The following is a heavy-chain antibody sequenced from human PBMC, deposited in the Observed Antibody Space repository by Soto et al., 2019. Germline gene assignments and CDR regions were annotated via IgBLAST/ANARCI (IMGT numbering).Heavy chain of an antibody. Sequence: QVQLQESGPVLVKPSQTLSLTCTVSGGSISRSNYYWSWIRQHPEKGLEWIGYIYYSGTTYYNPSLESRXXIXLXXSNNQFSLKLSSVTAADTALYYCARDEGGYGTFDYWGQGTQVTVSS. CDR3: ARDEGGYGTFDY. J-gene: IGHJ4*02. V-gene: IGHV4-31*03. D-gene: IGHD4-17*01. CDR1: GGSISRSNYY. CDR2: IYYSGTT.